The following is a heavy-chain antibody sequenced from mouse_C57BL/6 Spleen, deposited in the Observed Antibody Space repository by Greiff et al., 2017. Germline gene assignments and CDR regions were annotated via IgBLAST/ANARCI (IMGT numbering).Heavy chain of an antibody. J-gene: IGHJ1*03. Sequence: VQLQQPGTELVKPGASVKLSCKASGYTFPSYWMHWVKPRPGQGLEWIGNINPSNGGTNYNEKFKSKATLTVDKSSSTAYMQLSSLTSEDSAVYYCARVYYGSSYWYFDVWGTGTTVTVSS. D-gene: IGHD1-1*01. CDR1: GYTFPSYW. V-gene: IGHV1-53*01. CDR2: INPSNGGT. CDR3: ARVYYGSSYWYFDV.